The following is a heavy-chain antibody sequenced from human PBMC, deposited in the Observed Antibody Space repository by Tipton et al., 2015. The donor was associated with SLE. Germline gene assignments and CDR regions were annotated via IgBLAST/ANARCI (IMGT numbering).Heavy chain of an antibody. Sequence: TLSLTCTVSGGSISSYYWSWIRQPAGKGLEWIGRIYTSGSTNYNPSLKSRVTMSVDTSKNQFSLKLSSVTAADTAVYYCARVEDYYDSSGYGMDVWGQGTTVTVS. V-gene: IGHV4-4*07. J-gene: IGHJ6*02. CDR1: GGSISSYY. CDR2: IYTSGST. D-gene: IGHD3-22*01. CDR3: ARVEDYYDSSGYGMDV.